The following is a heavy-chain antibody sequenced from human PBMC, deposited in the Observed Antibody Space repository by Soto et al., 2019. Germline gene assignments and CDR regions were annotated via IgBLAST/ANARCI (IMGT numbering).Heavy chain of an antibody. D-gene: IGHD3-16*01. CDR1: GFTFSDYY. CDR2: ISSSGSTI. CDR3: ARARLGDYIWGTQLEYYFDY. J-gene: IGHJ4*02. V-gene: IGHV3-11*01. Sequence: GGSLRLSCAASGFTFSDYYMSWIRQAPGKGLEWVSYISSSGSTIYYADSVKGRFTISRDNAKNSLYLQMNSLRAEDTAVYYCARARLGDYIWGTQLEYYFDYWGQGTLVTVSS.